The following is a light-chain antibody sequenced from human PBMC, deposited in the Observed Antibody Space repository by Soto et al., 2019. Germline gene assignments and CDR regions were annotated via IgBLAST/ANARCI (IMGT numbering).Light chain of an antibody. CDR2: GTS. CDR3: QQYGTTPWT. Sequence: EIVLTQSPGTLSLSPGERATLSCRASQSVSSSYLAWYQHKPGQAPRLLISGTSSRATCIPDRFSGSGAGTDFTLTISRLEPEDFAVYYCQQYGTTPWTFGQGTKVEVK. J-gene: IGKJ1*01. CDR1: QSVSSSY. V-gene: IGKV3-20*01.